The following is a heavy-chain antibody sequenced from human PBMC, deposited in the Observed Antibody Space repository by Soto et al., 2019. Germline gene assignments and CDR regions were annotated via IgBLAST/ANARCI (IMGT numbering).Heavy chain of an antibody. V-gene: IGHV1-69*13. J-gene: IGHJ4*02. CDR3: ARAGSHYYDSSGYANPMYYFDY. Sequence: ASVKVSCKASGGTFSSYAISWVRQAPGQGLEWMGGIIPIFGTANYAQKFQGRATITADESTSTAYMELSSLRSEDTAVYYCARAGSHYYDSSGYANPMYYFDYWGQGTLVTVSS. CDR1: GGTFSSYA. D-gene: IGHD3-22*01. CDR2: IIPIFGTA.